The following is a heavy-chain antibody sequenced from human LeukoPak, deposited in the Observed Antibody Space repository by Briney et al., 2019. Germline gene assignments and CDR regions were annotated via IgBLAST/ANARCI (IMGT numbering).Heavy chain of an antibody. J-gene: IGHJ4*02. V-gene: IGHV3-21*06. Sequence: TGGSLRLSCAASGFTFSSYSMNWVRQAPGKGLEWVSSISSSSSMLHYADSVEGRFTISRDNAKNSLYLQMSSLRVEDTAVYYCTRRPYSSSWYYFDYWGQGTLVTVSS. CDR2: ISSSSSML. D-gene: IGHD6-13*01. CDR1: GFTFSSYS. CDR3: TRRPYSSSWYYFDY.